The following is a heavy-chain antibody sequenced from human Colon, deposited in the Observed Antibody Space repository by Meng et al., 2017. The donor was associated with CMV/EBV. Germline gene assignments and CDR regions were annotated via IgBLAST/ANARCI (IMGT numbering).Heavy chain of an antibody. CDR3: ARVAVVPAAILRSWFDP. J-gene: IGHJ5*02. V-gene: IGHV1-18*01. D-gene: IGHD2-2*02. CDR1: GYTFTSYG. Sequence: ASVKVSCKASGYTFTSYGISWVRQAPGQGLEWMGWISAYNGNTNYAQKLQGRVTMTTDTSTSTAYMELRSLRSDDTAVYYCARVAVVPAAILRSWFDPWGQGTLVTVSS. CDR2: ISAYNGNT.